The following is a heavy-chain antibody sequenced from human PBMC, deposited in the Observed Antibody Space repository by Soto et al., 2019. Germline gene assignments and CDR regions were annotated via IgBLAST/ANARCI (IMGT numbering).Heavy chain of an antibody. CDR3: AREGSYSAYNFAHGIQLWSFDF. V-gene: IGHV4-4*07. CDR2: IFSSGST. Sequence: ETLSLSCPVSGGSTNTFYWSWVRQPSGKGLEWIGRIFSSGSTSFNPSLESRVAMSVDTSKNHFSLNLSSVTAADMAVYYCAREGSYSAYNFAHGIQLWSFDFWGQGALVTVSS. CDR1: GGSTNTFY. J-gene: IGHJ4*02. D-gene: IGHD5-12*01.